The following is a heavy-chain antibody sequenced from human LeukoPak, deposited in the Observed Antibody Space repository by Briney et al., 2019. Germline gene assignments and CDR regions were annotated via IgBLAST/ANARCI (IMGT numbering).Heavy chain of an antibody. CDR3: AKGGLLRSFDY. J-gene: IGHJ4*02. D-gene: IGHD5-12*01. CDR1: GFTFSGSS. Sequence: GGSLRLSCAASGFTFSGSSIHWVRQASGKGLEWVGRIRSKANNYATAYAASVKGRFTISRDNSKNTLFLQMNSLRAEDTAIYYCAKGGLLRSFDYWGQGTLVTVSS. V-gene: IGHV3-73*01. CDR2: IRSKANNYAT.